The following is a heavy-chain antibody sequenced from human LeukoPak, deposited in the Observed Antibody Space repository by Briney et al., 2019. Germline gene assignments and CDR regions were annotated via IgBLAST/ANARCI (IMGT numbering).Heavy chain of an antibody. CDR2: ISGSGGST. CDR1: GFTVSSNH. CDR3: AKEIYGDSTGARFQH. V-gene: IGHV3-23*01. Sequence: GGSLRLSCEASGFTVSSNHMSWVRQAPGKGLEWVSVISGSGGSTYYADSAKGRFTVSRGNSKNTVYLQMNSLRAEDTAVYYCAKEIYGDSTGARFQHWGQGTLLTVSS. J-gene: IGHJ1*01. D-gene: IGHD4-17*01.